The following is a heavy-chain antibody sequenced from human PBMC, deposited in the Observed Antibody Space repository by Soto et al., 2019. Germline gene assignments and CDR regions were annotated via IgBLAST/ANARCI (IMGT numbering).Heavy chain of an antibody. D-gene: IGHD1-1*01. CDR3: ARVEAGTWAYYYYYGMDV. J-gene: IGHJ6*02. CDR2: IYYSGST. CDR1: GGSISSYY. V-gene: IGHV4-59*01. Sequence: SLTCTVSGGSISSYYWSWIRQPPGKGLEWIGYIYYSGSTNYNPSLKSRVTISVDTSKNQFSLKLSSVTAADTAVYYCARVEAGTWAYYYYYGMDVWGQGTTVTVSS.